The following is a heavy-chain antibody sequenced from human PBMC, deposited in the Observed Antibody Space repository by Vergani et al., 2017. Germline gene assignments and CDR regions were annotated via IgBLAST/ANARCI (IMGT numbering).Heavy chain of an antibody. J-gene: IGHJ2*01. CDR2: ISTSTTTI. D-gene: IGHD6-13*01. Sequence: QVQLVESGGGLVKPGGSLRLSCAASGFSFNDHYMNWIRQAPGKGLEWLSYISTSTTTIYYADSVKGRFTISRDNAKNSLYLQMNSLRAEDTALYYCVKDIAASGNYWYFDLWGRGTLVTVSS. CDR3: VKDIAASGNYWYFDL. V-gene: IGHV3-11*01. CDR1: GFSFNDHY.